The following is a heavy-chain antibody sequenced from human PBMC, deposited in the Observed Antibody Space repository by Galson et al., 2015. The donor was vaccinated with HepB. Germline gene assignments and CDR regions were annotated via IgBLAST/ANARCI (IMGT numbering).Heavy chain of an antibody. Sequence: SVKVSCKASGYTFTSYDINWVRQATGQGLEWMGWMNPNSGNTGYAQKFQGRVTMTRNTSISTAYMELSSLRSEDTAVYYCARGRPRIAAAGIYYWGQGTLVTVSS. CDR3: ARGRPRIAAAGIYY. V-gene: IGHV1-8*01. CDR2: MNPNSGNT. CDR1: GYTFTSYD. J-gene: IGHJ4*02. D-gene: IGHD6-13*01.